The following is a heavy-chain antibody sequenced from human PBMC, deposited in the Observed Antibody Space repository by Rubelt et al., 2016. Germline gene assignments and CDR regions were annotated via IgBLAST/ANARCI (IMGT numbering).Heavy chain of an antibody. D-gene: IGHD6-6*01. CDR3: ARDSSNLAARLPNFDY. J-gene: IGHJ4*02. V-gene: IGHV1-46*01. CDR1: GYIFTSYS. Sequence: GYIFTSYSMHWVRQAPGQGLEWMGIINPSGGSTTYAQKIQGRVSMTRDTSTSTVYMELSSLRYEDTALYYCARDSSNLAARLPNFDYWGQGTLVSVSS. CDR2: INPSGGST.